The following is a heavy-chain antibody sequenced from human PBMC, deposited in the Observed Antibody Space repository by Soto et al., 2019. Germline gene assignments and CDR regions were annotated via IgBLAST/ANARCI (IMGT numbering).Heavy chain of an antibody. CDR3: ARDGREASGMDV. J-gene: IGHJ6*02. Sequence: PSETLAITCTFSVGSISIHYWSWVRQAPGKGLDWIGHIYDRGSTTYNPSLRRRSTISVDTSNNQFSLKLNSVTTADTAVYYCARDGREASGMDVWGQGTKVTSP. V-gene: IGHV4-59*11. CDR1: VGSISIHY. CDR2: IYDRGST.